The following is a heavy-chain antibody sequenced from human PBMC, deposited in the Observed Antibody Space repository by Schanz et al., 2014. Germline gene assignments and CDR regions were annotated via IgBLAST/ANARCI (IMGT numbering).Heavy chain of an antibody. CDR3: ARDGAELYYFDD. D-gene: IGHD1-1*01. CDR1: GFTFRSYG. Sequence: QVQLVESGGGVVQPGRSLRLSCAASGFTFRSYGMHWVRQAPGKGLEWVALISYDGSSKNHADSVKGRFTISRDNAKNSLYLQMNGLRAEDTAVFYCARDGAELYYFDDWGQGTLXTVSS. CDR2: ISYDGSSK. V-gene: IGHV3-33*01. J-gene: IGHJ4*02.